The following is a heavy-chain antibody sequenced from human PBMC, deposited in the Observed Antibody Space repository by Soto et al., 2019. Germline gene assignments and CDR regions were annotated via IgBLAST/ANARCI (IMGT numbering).Heavy chain of an antibody. CDR1: GFTFSNAW. J-gene: IGHJ4*02. V-gene: IGHV3-15*01. Sequence: GESLKISCAASGFTFSNAWMSWVRQAPGKGLEWVGRIKSKTDGGTTDYAAPVKGRFTISRDDSKNTLYLQMNSLKTEDTAVYYCTTDGGRDDSSGYYFDYWGQGTLVTVSS. CDR3: TTDGGRDDSSGYYFDY. CDR2: IKSKTDGGTT. D-gene: IGHD3-22*01.